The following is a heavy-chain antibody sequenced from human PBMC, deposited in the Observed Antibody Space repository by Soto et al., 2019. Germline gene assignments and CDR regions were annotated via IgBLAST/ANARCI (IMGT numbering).Heavy chain of an antibody. CDR3: ARKGYIGNFGLDV. CDR2: ISFSKGKT. J-gene: IGHJ6*02. D-gene: IGHD5-12*01. V-gene: IGHV1-18*01. CDR1: RYTFTNYD. Sequence: SAKVSFKASRYTFTNYDVAWVRRAPGQGLQWMGWISFSKGKTYYEQSFQGRVTMTTDTVTTTGYMEVRSLRSDDTAVYYCARKGYIGNFGLDVWGQGTTVTVSS.